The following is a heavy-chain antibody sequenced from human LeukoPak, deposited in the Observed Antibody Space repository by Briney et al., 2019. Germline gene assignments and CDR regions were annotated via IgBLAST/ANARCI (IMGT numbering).Heavy chain of an antibody. CDR2: IIPIFGTA. V-gene: IGHV1-69*01. Sequence: SVKVSCKASGGTFSSYAISWVRQAPGQGLEWMGGIIPIFGTANYAQKFQGRVTITADESTSTAYMELSSLRSDDTAVYYCARDRSSGSGEDYWGQGTLVTVSS. D-gene: IGHD1-26*01. CDR1: GGTFSSYA. J-gene: IGHJ4*02. CDR3: ARDRSSGSGEDY.